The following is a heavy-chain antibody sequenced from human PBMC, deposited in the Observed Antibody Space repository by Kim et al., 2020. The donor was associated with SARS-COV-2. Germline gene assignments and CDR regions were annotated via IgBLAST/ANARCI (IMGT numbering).Heavy chain of an antibody. CDR3: ARETSGGSFSMDV. V-gene: IGHV7-4-1*02. D-gene: IGHD5-12*01. J-gene: IGHJ6*02. Sequence: YAQGFTGRFVFSLDTSVSTAYLQISSLKAEDTAVYYCARETSGGSFSMDVWGQGTTVTVSS.